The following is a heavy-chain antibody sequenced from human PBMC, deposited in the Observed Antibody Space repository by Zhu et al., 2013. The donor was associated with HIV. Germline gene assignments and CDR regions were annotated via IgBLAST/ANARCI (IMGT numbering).Heavy chain of an antibody. CDR2: ISAYNGIT. D-gene: IGHD3-16*01. V-gene: IGHV1-18*01. J-gene: IGHJ4*02. Sequence: QVQLVQSGAEVKKPGAAVKVSCKASGYTFSNFGISWMRQAPGQGLEWMGWISAYNGITSYAQNLQGRVTMTTDTSTSTAYMDLRSLRSDDTAVYYCARVDVGGGENGELNDFDYVGPGNPGHRLL. CDR3: ARVDVGGGENGELNDFDY. CDR1: GYTFSNFG.